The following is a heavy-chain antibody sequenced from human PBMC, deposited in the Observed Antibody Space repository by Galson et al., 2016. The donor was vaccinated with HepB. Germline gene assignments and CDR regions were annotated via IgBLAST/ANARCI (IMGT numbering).Heavy chain of an antibody. CDR3: ARDWGEVPRIVTDF. V-gene: IGHV1-18*01. CDR2: ISAHNGNT. J-gene: IGHJ4*02. Sequence: SVKVSCKASGYTFSNYGISWVRQAPGQELEWLGWISAHNGNTNYAQKFQGRVTMTIDTPTSTVYMELRSLRSDDTAVYYCARDWGEVPRIVTDFWGQGTLVTVSS. CDR1: GYTFSNYG. D-gene: IGHD3-16*01.